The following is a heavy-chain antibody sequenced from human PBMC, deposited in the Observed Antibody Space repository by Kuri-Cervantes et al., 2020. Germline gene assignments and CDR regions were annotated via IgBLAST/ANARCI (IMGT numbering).Heavy chain of an antibody. Sequence: SETLSLTCAVYGGSFSGYYWSWIRQPPGKGLEWIGEINHSGSTNYNPSRKSRVTISVDTSKNQFSLKLSSVTAADTAVYYCARGRGSSWYYFQHWGQGTLVTVSS. CDR1: GGSFSGYY. D-gene: IGHD6-13*01. J-gene: IGHJ1*01. CDR3: ARGRGSSWYYFQH. CDR2: INHSGST. V-gene: IGHV4-34*01.